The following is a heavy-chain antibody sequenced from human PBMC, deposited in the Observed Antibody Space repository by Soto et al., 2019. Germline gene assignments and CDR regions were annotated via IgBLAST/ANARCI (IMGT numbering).Heavy chain of an antibody. D-gene: IGHD3-22*01. Sequence: QVQLQESGPGLVKPSQTLSLTCTVSGGSISSGGYYWSWIRQHPGKGLEWIGYIYYRGSTYYNPSLKSRVTISVDTSKNQFSLKLSSVTAADTAVYYCARVDTMIVVVPPGGYFDYWGQGTLVTVSS. J-gene: IGHJ4*02. CDR2: IYYRGST. V-gene: IGHV4-31*03. CDR3: ARVDTMIVVVPPGGYFDY. CDR1: GGSISSGGYY.